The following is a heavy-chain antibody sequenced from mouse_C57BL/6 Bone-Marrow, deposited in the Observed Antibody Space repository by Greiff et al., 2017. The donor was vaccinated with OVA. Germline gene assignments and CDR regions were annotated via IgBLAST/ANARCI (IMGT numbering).Heavy chain of an antibody. CDR3: AREEDYYGSSSFDY. J-gene: IGHJ2*01. V-gene: IGHV3-6*01. Sequence: EVKLQESGPGLVKPSQSLSLTCSVTGYSITSGYYWNWIRQFPGTNLEWLGYISYAGCNNYNPSPKNRISITRDTTKNQFFLKLNSVTTEDTATYYCAREEDYYGSSSFDYWGQGTTLTVSS. D-gene: IGHD1-1*01. CDR1: GYSITSGYY. CDR2: ISYAGCN.